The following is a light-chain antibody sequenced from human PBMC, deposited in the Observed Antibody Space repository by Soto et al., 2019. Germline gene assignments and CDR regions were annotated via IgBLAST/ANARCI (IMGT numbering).Light chain of an antibody. J-gene: IGLJ1*01. CDR2: HVS. CDR1: SGDVGAYNF. Sequence: QSALTQPASVSGSPGQSITISCTGTSGDVGAYNFVSWYQQHPGKAPKLIVYHVSDRPSGFSSRFSGSKSGNSASLTISGLHAEDEADYYCSSDAGSDTFVFGTGTKVTVL. CDR3: SSDAGSDTFV. V-gene: IGLV2-14*03.